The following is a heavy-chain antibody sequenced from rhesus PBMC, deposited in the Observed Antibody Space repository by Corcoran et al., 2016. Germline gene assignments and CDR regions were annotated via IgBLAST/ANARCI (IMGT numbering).Heavy chain of an antibody. D-gene: IGHD3-34*01. V-gene: IGHV3S16*01. CDR1: GFTFSDYY. Sequence: EVQLVESGGGLVQPGGSLRLSCAASGFTFSDYYMSWVRQAPGKGLEWVSSISIVSIYIYYADSVKGRFTISRDNAKNSLSLQMNSLKTEDTAVYYCTRLGPLGYYFDYWGQGVLVTVSS. CDR2: ISIVSIYI. J-gene: IGHJ4*01. CDR3: TRLGPLGYYFDY.